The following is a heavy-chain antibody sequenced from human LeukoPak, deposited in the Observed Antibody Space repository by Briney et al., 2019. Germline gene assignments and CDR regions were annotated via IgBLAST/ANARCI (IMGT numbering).Heavy chain of an antibody. CDR1: GFTFSSYW. CDR3: APESGSGSYYNDY. CDR2: IKQDGSEK. J-gene: IGHJ4*02. V-gene: IGHV3-7*03. D-gene: IGHD3-10*01. Sequence: PGRSLRLSCAASGFTFSSYWMSWVRQAPGKGLEGVANIKQDGSEKYYVDSVKGRFTISRDNAKNSLYLQMNSLRAEDTAWYYWAPESGSGSYYNDYWGQGTLVTVSS.